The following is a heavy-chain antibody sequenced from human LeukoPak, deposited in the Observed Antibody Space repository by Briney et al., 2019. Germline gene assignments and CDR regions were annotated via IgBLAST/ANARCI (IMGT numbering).Heavy chain of an antibody. Sequence: SETLSLTCAVYGGSFSGYYWSWIRQPPGKGLEWIGEINHSGSTNYNPSLKSRVTISVDTSKKQFSLKLSSVTAADTAVYYCARVSRPRNCSGGSCYANFDYWGQGTLVTVPS. CDR3: ARVSRPRNCSGGSCYANFDY. V-gene: IGHV4-34*01. J-gene: IGHJ4*02. CDR2: INHSGST. CDR1: GGSFSGYY. D-gene: IGHD2-15*01.